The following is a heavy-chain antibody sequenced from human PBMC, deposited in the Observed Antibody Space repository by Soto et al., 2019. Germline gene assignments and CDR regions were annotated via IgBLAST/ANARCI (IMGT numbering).Heavy chain of an antibody. CDR2: FDPEDGET. V-gene: IGHV1-24*01. CDR3: ATLPRGGRLTGAFDD. D-gene: IGHD3-10*01. J-gene: IGHJ4*02. CDR1: GYTLTELS. Sequence: ASVKVSCKVSGYTLTELSMHWVRQAPGKGLEWMGGFDPEDGETIYAQKFQGRVTMTEDTSTDTAYMELSSLRSEDTAVYYCATLPRGGRLTGAFDDWGQGTLVTVSS.